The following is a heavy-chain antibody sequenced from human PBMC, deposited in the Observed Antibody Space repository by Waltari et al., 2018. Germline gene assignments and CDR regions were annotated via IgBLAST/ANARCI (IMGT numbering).Heavy chain of an antibody. CDR2: IRSNVVST. J-gene: IGHJ6*02. V-gene: IGHV3-64D*08. D-gene: IGHD3-10*01. CDR1: GFTFRSFA. Sequence: EVQLVESGGGLVQPGGSLRLSCSTSGFTFRSFAMHWVRQGPGKVLQYISRIRSNVVSTYYIDSVKGRFTISRDNSNNTLYLQMSSLRPDDTAVYYCVKGRGPGGSGMDVWGQGTTVSVSS. CDR3: VKGRGPGGSGMDV.